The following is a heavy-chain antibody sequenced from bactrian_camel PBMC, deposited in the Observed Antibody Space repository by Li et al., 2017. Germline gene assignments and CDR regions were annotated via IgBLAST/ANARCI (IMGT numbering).Heavy chain of an antibody. CDR1: GNIASSYC. J-gene: IGHJ4*01. V-gene: IGHV3S54*01. D-gene: IGHD1*01. CDR2: MYIGGTTI. Sequence: VQLVESGGGLVQPGGSLRLSCVASGNIASSYCMGWFRQAPGKEREGVAAMYIGGTTIFYVGSVKGRFTISQDNANGTLYLQMDALKIEDTAMYYCARNEDRVGGVWRPVGRGTQVTVS.